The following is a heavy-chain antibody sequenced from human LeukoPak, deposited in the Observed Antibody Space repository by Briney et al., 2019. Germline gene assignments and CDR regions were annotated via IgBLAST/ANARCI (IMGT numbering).Heavy chain of an antibody. CDR2: IKQDGCEK. J-gene: IGHJ4*02. CDR3: ARVSGSFGATMVRGVIIRGTFDY. D-gene: IGHD3-10*01. CDR1: GFTFSSYW. Sequence: GGSLRLSCAASGFTFSSYWMSWVRQAPGKGLEWVANIKQDGCEKYYVDSVKGRFTISRDNAKNSLYLQMNSLRAEDTAVYYCARVSGSFGATMVRGVIIRGTFDYWGQGTLVTVSS. V-gene: IGHV3-7*01.